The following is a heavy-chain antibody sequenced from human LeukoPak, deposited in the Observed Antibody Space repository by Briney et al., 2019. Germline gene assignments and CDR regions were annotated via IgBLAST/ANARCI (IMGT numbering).Heavy chain of an antibody. CDR3: ARDYGSGWGF. V-gene: IGHV4-61*02. Sequence: SETLSLTCTVSGGSISSGSYYWSWIRQPAGKGLEWIGRIYTSGSTNYNPSLKSRVTISVDTSKNQFSLKLSSVTAADTAVYYCARDYGSGWGFWGQGTLVTVSS. CDR2: IYTSGST. CDR1: GGSISSGSYY. J-gene: IGHJ4*02. D-gene: IGHD6-19*01.